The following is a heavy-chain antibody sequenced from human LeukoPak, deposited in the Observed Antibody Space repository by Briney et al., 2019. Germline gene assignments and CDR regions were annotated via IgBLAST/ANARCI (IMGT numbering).Heavy chain of an antibody. Sequence: PSETLSLTCTVSGGSISSYYWSWIRQPPGKGLEWIGYIYYSGSTNYNPSLKSLVTISVDTSKNQFSLKLSSVTAADTAVYYCARERDQEGVTNTHYFDYWGQGTLVTVSS. CDR2: IYYSGST. CDR1: GGSISSYY. CDR3: ARERDQEGVTNTHYFDY. V-gene: IGHV4-59*01. J-gene: IGHJ4*02. D-gene: IGHD5-18*01.